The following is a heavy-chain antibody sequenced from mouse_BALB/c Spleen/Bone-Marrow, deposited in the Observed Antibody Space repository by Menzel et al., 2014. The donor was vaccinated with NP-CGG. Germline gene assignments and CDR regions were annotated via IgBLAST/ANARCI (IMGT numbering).Heavy chain of an antibody. J-gene: IGHJ1*01. D-gene: IGHD2-14*01. Sequence: EVQGVESGAELVKPGASVKLSCTASGFNINDTYLHWVKQRPEQGLDWIGRIDPAIFTKYDPKFQGKATITADTSTSTAYLHLSSLTSEDTAVYYCASYGYGWYFDVWGAGTTVTVSS. CDR2: IDPAIFT. CDR3: ASYGYGWYFDV. CDR1: GFNINDTY. V-gene: IGHV14-3*02.